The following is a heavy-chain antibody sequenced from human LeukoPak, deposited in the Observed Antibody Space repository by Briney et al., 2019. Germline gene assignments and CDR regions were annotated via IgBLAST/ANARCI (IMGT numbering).Heavy chain of an antibody. D-gene: IGHD6-13*01. V-gene: IGHV1-2*02. CDR2: INPNSGGT. J-gene: IGHJ1*01. Sequence: ASVKVSCKASGYTFTGYYMHWVRQAPGQGLEWMGWINPNSGGTNYAQKFQGRVTMTRNTSISTAYMELSSLRSEDTAVYYCARVPKYSSSWTAEYFQHWGQGTLVTVSS. CDR3: ARVPKYSSSWTAEYFQH. CDR1: GYTFTGYY.